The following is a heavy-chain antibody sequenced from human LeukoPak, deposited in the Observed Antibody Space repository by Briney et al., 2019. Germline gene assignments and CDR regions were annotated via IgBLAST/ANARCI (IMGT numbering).Heavy chain of an antibody. Sequence: SETLSLTCTVSGGSISSYYWSWIRKPPGKGLEWIGYIYYSGSTNCNPSLKSRATISVDTSKNQFSLKLSSVTAADTAVYYCASLDLGYCSSTSCYEDAFDIWGQGTMVTVSS. CDR1: GGSISSYY. J-gene: IGHJ3*02. D-gene: IGHD2-2*01. CDR2: IYYSGST. CDR3: ASLDLGYCSSTSCYEDAFDI. V-gene: IGHV4-59*01.